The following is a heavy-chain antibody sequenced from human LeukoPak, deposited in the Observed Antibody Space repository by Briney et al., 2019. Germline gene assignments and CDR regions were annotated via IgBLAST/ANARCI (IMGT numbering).Heavy chain of an antibody. V-gene: IGHV4-4*07. CDR1: GGSISSYY. Sequence: PSETLSLTCTVSGGSISSYYWSWIRQPAGKGLEWIGRIYTSGSTNYNPSLKSRVTMSVDTSKNQFSLKLSSVTAADTAVYYCARDQCSSTSCYWYFDLWGRGTLVTVSS. CDR2: IYTSGST. J-gene: IGHJ2*01. CDR3: ARDQCSSTSCYWYFDL. D-gene: IGHD2-2*01.